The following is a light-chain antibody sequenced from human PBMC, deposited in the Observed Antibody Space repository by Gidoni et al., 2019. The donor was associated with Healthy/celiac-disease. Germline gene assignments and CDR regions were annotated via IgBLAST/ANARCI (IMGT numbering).Light chain of an antibody. V-gene: IGKV3-11*01. CDR3: QQRSNWPPX. J-gene: IGKJ2*01. CDR2: DAS. CDR1: QSVSSY. Sequence: EIVLTQSPATLSLSPGERATLSCRASQSVSSYLAWYQQKPGQAPRLLIYDASNRATGIPARFSGSGSGTDFTLTSSSLEPEDFAVYDCQQRSNWPPXFXQGTKLEIK.